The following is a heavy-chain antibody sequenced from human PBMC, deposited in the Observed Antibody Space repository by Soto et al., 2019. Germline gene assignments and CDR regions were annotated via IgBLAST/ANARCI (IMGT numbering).Heavy chain of an antibody. Sequence: XASLRLSCAASGFTFGSYAMSGVRQAPGKGLGWVSAISGSGGSTYYADSVKGRFTISRDNSKNTLYLQMNSLRAEDTAVYYCAKDSYDSSGYNDYWGQGTLFTVSS. CDR3: AKDSYDSSGYNDY. D-gene: IGHD3-22*01. CDR1: GFTFGSYA. J-gene: IGHJ4*02. V-gene: IGHV3-23*01. CDR2: ISGSGGST.